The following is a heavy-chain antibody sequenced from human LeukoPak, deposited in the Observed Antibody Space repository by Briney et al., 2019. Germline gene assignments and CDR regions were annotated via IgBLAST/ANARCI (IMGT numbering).Heavy chain of an antibody. CDR3: AKDAAYCGGDCYWGWFDP. CDR1: GFTFSSYA. V-gene: IGHV3-23*01. CDR2: VNGSGGST. J-gene: IGHJ5*02. Sequence: GGTLCLSCAASGFTFSSYAMSWVRQPPGKGLEWVSGVNGSGGSTYYADSVKGRFTISRDNSKNTLYLQMNSLRAEDTAVCYCAKDAAYCGGDCYWGWFDPWGQGTLVTVSS. D-gene: IGHD2-21*02.